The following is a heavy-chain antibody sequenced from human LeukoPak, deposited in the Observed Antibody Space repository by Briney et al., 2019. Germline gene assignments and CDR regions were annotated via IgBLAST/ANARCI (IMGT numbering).Heavy chain of an antibody. CDR2: IHPNGDL. Sequence: ASVKVSCKASGYTFTGYYLHWVRQAPGQGLEWMGCIHPNGDLHYPQTFQGRVTMTRDTSITTAYMELSTLTSQDTAVYFYAIECFFDGNIVSKGFNYWGQGTPVTVSS. CDR1: GYTFTGYY. D-gene: IGHD2/OR15-2a*01. V-gene: IGHV1-2*02. J-gene: IGHJ4*02. CDR3: AIECFFDGNIVSKGFNY.